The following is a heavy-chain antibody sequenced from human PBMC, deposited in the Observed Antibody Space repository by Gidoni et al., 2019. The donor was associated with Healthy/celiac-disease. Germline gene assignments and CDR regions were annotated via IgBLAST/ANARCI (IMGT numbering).Heavy chain of an antibody. D-gene: IGHD3-22*01. Sequence: EVQLVESGGGLVQPGGSLRLSCAASGFTFSSYWMSWVRQAPGKGLEWVSNIKQAGSEKYYVASVKARFTISRDNAKNSLYLPMTSLRAEDTAVYYCASDSGSSGYEYYWGQGTLVTVSS. J-gene: IGHJ4*02. CDR2: IKQAGSEK. CDR1: GFTFSSYW. CDR3: ASDSGSSGYEYY. V-gene: IGHV3-7*03.